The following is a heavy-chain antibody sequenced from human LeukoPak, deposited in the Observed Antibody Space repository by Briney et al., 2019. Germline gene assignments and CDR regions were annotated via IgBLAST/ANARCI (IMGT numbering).Heavy chain of an antibody. D-gene: IGHD2-15*01. CDR2: MNPNSGNT. CDR1: GYTFTSYD. V-gene: IGHV1-8*01. CDR3: ARDNVGYCSGGSCPNGYYYYGMDV. Sequence: GASVKVSCKASGYTFTSYDINWVRQATGQGLEWMGWMNPNSGNTGYAQKFQGRVTITRDTSARTACMELSSLRSEDTAVYYCARDNVGYCSGGSCPNGYYYYGMDVWGQGTTVTVSS. J-gene: IGHJ6*02.